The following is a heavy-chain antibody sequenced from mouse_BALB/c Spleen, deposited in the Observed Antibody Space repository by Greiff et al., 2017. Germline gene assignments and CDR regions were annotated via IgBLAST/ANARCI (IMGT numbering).Heavy chain of an antibody. CDR3: TRSYDGYYYAMDY. V-gene: IGHV1-69*02. J-gene: IGHJ4*01. Sequence: QVQLQQPGAELVRPGASVKLSCKASGYTFTSYWINWVKQRPGQGLEWIGNIYPSDSYTNYNQKFKDKATLTVDKSSSTAYMQLSSPTSEDSAVYYCTRSYDGYYYAMDYWGQGTSVTVSS. CDR1: GYTFTSYW. D-gene: IGHD2-14*01. CDR2: IYPSDSYT.